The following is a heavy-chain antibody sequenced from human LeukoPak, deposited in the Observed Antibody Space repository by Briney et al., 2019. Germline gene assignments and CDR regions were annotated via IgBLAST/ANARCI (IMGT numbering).Heavy chain of an antibody. V-gene: IGHV3-74*01. CDR1: GXTFTDYW. D-gene: IGHD5-18*01. CDR2: INTDGTST. J-gene: IGHJ4*02. Sequence: PGGSLRLSCAASGXTFTDYWMHWVRQAPGKGLVWVSRINTDGTSTKYAESVKGRITISRDNARNTVYLQMNSLRAEDTAVYYCARARYSYTGIIDYWGQGTLVTVSS. CDR3: ARARYSYTGIIDY.